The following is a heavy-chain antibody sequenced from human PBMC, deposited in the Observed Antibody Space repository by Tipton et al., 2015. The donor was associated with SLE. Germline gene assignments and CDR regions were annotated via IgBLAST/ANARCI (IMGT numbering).Heavy chain of an antibody. CDR3: ARGGGFDAFDI. CDR1: GGSISSYY. CDR2: IYYSGST. D-gene: IGHD2-15*01. V-gene: IGHV4-59*01. J-gene: IGHJ3*02. Sequence: LRLSCTVSGGSISSYYWSWMRQPPGKGLEWIGYIYYSGSTNYNPSLKSRVTMSLDTSKNQFSLKLSSVTAADTAVYYCARGGGFDAFDIWGQGTMVTVSS.